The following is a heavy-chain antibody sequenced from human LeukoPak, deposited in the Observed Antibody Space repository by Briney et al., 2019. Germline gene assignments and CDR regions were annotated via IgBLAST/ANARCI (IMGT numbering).Heavy chain of an antibody. CDR2: ISGSGGST. D-gene: IGHD3-10*01. Sequence: GGSLRLSCAASGFTFSSYAMNWVRQAPGKGLEWVSAISGSGGSTYYADSVKGRFTISRDNSKNTLYLQMNSLRAEDTAVYYFAKGLLWFREFDYGSQGSLVTVSS. J-gene: IGHJ4*02. V-gene: IGHV3-23*01. CDR1: GFTFSSYA. CDR3: AKGLLWFREFDY.